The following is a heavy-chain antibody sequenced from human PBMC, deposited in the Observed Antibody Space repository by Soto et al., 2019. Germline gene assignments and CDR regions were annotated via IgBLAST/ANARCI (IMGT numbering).Heavy chain of an antibody. Sequence: QVQLQESGPGLVKPSETLSLTCTVSGGSISSYYWSWIRQPPGKGLEWIGYIYYSGSTNYNPSLKSRVTISVDTSKNQFSLKLSSVTAADTAVYYCARGGLYCTNGVCKPRGPYYFDYWGQGTLVTVSS. V-gene: IGHV4-59*08. CDR3: ARGGLYCTNGVCKPRGPYYFDY. J-gene: IGHJ4*02. CDR1: GGSISSYY. D-gene: IGHD2-8*01. CDR2: IYYSGST.